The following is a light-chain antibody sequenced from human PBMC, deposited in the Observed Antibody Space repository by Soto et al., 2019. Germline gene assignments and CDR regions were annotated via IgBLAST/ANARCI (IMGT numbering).Light chain of an antibody. V-gene: IGLV2-8*01. CDR2: EVS. J-gene: IGLJ1*01. CDR3: SSCAGSNNPYV. Sequence: QSALTQPPSASGSPGQSVTISCTGTSSDVGGCKFVSWYQQYPGKAPKLIIYEVSKRTSVVPDRFSGFKSGNTASLTVSGLQAEDEADYYCSSCAGSNNPYVFGTGTKLTVL. CDR1: SSDVGGCKF.